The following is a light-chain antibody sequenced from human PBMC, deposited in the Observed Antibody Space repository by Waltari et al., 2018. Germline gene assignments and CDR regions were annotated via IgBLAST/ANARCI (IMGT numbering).Light chain of an antibody. V-gene: IGKV1-39*01. Sequence: DIQMTQSPSSLSASVGDRVTITCRAAPGISSYLNWYQVKPGKAPKLLIYSTSTLQNGVPSRFSGSGAGTQFTLTISGLQPEDFATYYCQQSYRDVGFRFGQGTKL. CDR3: QQSYRDVGFR. CDR1: PGISSY. CDR2: STS. J-gene: IGKJ2*03.